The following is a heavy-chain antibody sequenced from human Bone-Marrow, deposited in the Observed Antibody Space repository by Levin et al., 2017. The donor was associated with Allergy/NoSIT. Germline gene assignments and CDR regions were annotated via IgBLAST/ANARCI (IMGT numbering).Heavy chain of an antibody. Sequence: SETLSLTCTVSGGSISSGAYFWSWIRHHPGTGLEYLGYISYSGSTYYNPSLQSRLTMSVDTSKNQFSLRLRSVTAADTAVYYWARDKPGTYYPYYMDVWGKGTTVTVSS. V-gene: IGHV4-31*03. J-gene: IGHJ6*03. CDR2: ISYSGST. CDR3: ARDKPGTYYPYYMDV. D-gene: IGHD3-10*01. CDR1: GGSISSGAYF.